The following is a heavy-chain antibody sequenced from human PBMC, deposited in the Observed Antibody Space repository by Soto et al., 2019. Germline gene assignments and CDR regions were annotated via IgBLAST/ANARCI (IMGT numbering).Heavy chain of an antibody. J-gene: IGHJ3*02. CDR3: ARGGGVGVAGSAAFDM. V-gene: IGHV1-2*02. CDR1: GYPVTAYY. Sequence: QLHLVQSGAVVKKPGASVTVSCSASGYPVTAYYMHWVRQAPGRGLEWMGGINPATGAAKYTQTFQGRVTMTRDTSTITVFMELSGLTSGDTAVFYCARGGGVGVAGSAAFDMWGQGTLVTVSS. CDR2: INPATGAA. D-gene: IGHD3-3*01.